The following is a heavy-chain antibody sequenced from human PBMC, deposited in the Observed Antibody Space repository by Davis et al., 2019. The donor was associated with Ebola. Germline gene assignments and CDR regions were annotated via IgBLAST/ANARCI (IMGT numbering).Heavy chain of an antibody. CDR1: GFDFSYHR. CDR3: ARDLGLRGWFDP. CDR2: IATSAT. J-gene: IGHJ5*02. Sequence: PGGSLRLSCAASGFDFSYHRMNWVRQVPGKGLEWLSYIATSATDYADSVKGRFTISRDNAQNSLYLQMNNLRDEDTAVYYCARDLGLRGWFDPWGQGTMVIVSS. D-gene: IGHD4-17*01. V-gene: IGHV3-48*02.